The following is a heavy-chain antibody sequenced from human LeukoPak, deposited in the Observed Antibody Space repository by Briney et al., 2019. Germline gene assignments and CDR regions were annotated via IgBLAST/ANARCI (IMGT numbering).Heavy chain of an antibody. V-gene: IGHV5-51*01. CDR3: ARLYGDADY. CDR1: GYRFTTYW. J-gene: IGHJ4*02. Sequence: GKPLKISGQGSGYRFTTYWIGWVRQMPGKGLEWMGIIYPSDSDTRYSPSFQGQVTISADKSISTAYLQWNSLKASDTAMYYCARLYGDADYWGQGTLVTVSS. CDR2: IYPSDSDT. D-gene: IGHD4-17*01.